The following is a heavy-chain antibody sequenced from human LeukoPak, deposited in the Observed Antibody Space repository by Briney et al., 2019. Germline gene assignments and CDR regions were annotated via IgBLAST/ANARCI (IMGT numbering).Heavy chain of an antibody. Sequence: ASVKVSCKASGYTFTGYYLHWVRQAPGQGLEWMGWINPNGGGREYAQKFQGRVNMTRDTAISTAYMELSSLRSEDTAVYYCARVTRSPEYYYYYYMDVWGKGTTVTVSS. J-gene: IGHJ6*03. V-gene: IGHV1-2*02. CDR2: INPNGGGR. CDR3: ARVTRSPEYYYYYYMDV. CDR1: GYTFTGYY. D-gene: IGHD1-14*01.